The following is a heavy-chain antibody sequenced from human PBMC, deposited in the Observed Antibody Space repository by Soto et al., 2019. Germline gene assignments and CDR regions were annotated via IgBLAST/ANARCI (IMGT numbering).Heavy chain of an antibody. D-gene: IGHD6-13*01. J-gene: IGHJ1*01. CDR3: AKVRVAAAGAEYFQH. CDR2: ISGSGGST. Sequence: GGSLRLSCTASGFTFSSYAMSWVRQAPGKGLEWVSAISGSGGSTYYADSVKGRFTISRDNSKNTLYLQMNSLRAEDPAVYYCAKVRVAAAGAEYFQHWGQGTLVTVSS. CDR1: GFTFSSYA. V-gene: IGHV3-23*01.